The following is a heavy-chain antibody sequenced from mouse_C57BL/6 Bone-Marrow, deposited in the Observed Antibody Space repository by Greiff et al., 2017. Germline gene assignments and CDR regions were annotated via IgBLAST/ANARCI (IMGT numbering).Heavy chain of an antibody. CDR2: IYPRSGNT. CDR1: GYTFTSYG. J-gene: IGHJ4*01. Sequence: VQLQQSGAELARPGASVKLSCKASGYTFTSYGISWVKQRTGQGLEWIGEIYPRSGNTYYNEKFKGKATLTADKSSSTAYMELRSLTSEDSAVYFCASFIYYGYDGVDLYAMDYWGQGTSVTVSS. CDR3: ASFIYYGYDGVDLYAMDY. V-gene: IGHV1-81*01. D-gene: IGHD2-2*01.